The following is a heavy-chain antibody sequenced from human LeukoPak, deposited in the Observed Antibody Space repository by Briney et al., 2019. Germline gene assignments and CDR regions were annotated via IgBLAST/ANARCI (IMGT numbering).Heavy chain of an antibody. J-gene: IGHJ5*02. CDR3: ARDKCSGGSCYPSGWFDP. Sequence: GASVKVSCKASGYTFTGYYMHWVRQAPGQGLEWMGWINPNSGGTNYAQKFQGRVTMTRDTSISTAYMELSRLRSDDTAVYYCARDKCSGGSCYPSGWFDPWGQGTLVTVSS. V-gene: IGHV1-2*02. CDR2: INPNSGGT. CDR1: GYTFTGYY. D-gene: IGHD2-15*01.